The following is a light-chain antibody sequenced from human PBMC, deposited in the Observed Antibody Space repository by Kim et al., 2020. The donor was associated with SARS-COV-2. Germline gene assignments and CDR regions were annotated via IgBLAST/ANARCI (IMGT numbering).Light chain of an antibody. Sequence: VAMGQTATITGGASNIGSRIVRWYQRTPGQAPGMVIDRDTNRPSGIPERFSGSTSGNTATLTISRAQAGDEADYYCQVWDSNTWVFGGGTQLTVL. CDR1: NIGSRI. CDR2: RDT. CDR3: QVWDSNTWV. J-gene: IGLJ3*02. V-gene: IGLV3-9*01.